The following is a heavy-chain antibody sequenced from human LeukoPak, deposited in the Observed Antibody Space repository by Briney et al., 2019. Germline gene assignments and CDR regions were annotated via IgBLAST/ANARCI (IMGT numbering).Heavy chain of an antibody. J-gene: IGHJ5*02. CDR1: GFTLSSNG. CDR3: ARDAPQVPAAGVLAS. CDR2: IRFDRGTQ. V-gene: IGHV3-30*02. D-gene: IGHD6-13*01. Sequence: PGGSLRLSCAASGFTLSSNGIHWVRQAPGKGLEWVAFIRFDRGTQSYADAVTGRFIISSDNSKNTLYLHLNSLRAEDTALYFCARDAPQVPAAGVLASWGQGTLVIVSS.